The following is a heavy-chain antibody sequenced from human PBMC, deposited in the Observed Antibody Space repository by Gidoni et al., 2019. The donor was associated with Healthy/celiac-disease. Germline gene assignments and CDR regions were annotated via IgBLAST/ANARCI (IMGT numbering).Heavy chain of an antibody. CDR2: IDWDYDK. CDR3: ARRFSDTATTYYFDY. V-gene: IGHV2-70*01. CDR1: GFSLSTSGMC. J-gene: IGHJ4*02. Sequence: QVTLRESGPALVKPTQTLTLTCTFSGFSLSTSGMCVSWIRQPPGKALEWLALIDWDYDKYYSTSLKTRLTISKDTSKNQVVLTMTNMDPVDTATYYCARRFSDTATTYYFDYWGQGTLVTVSS. D-gene: IGHD5-18*01.